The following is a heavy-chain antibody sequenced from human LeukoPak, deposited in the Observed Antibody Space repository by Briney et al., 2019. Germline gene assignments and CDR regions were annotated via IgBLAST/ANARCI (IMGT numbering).Heavy chain of an antibody. Sequence: GGSLRLSCAASGFTFSSYGMHWARQAPGKGLEWVAFIRYDGSNKYYADSVKGRFTISRDNSKNTLYLQMNSLRAEDTAVYYCAKEIDDSSGYYPNYFDYWGQGTLVTVSS. D-gene: IGHD3-22*01. V-gene: IGHV3-30*02. CDR2: IRYDGSNK. CDR1: GFTFSSYG. CDR3: AKEIDDSSGYYPNYFDY. J-gene: IGHJ4*02.